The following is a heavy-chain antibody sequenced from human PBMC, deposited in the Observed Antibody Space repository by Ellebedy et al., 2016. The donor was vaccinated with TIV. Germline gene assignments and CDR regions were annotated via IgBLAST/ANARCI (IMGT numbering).Heavy chain of an antibody. V-gene: IGHV2-5*02. D-gene: IGHD3-16*01. CDR2: IYWDEDK. Sequence: SGPTLVKPTQTLTLTCTFSGFSLSTSGVGVGWIRQPPGKALEWLALIYWDEDKRYSPSLKSRLTITRDTSKNQVVLTLTNMDPLDTATYYCAHSTTMITFGAFDYWGQGTLVTVSS. CDR3: AHSTTMITFGAFDY. CDR1: GFSLSTSGVG. J-gene: IGHJ4*02.